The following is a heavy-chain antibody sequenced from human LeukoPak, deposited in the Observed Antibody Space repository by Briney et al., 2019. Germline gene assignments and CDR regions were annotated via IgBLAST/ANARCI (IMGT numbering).Heavy chain of an antibody. CDR2: INPSGST. J-gene: IGHJ5*02. Sequence: SETLSLTCAVYGGSFRGYYWSWIRQPPGKGLEWIGEINPSGSTNYNPSLKSRVTISVDTSKNQFSLKLTSVTAADTAVYYCARVVLYYYDSSDNWFDPWGQGTLVTVSS. D-gene: IGHD3-22*01. CDR3: ARVVLYYYDSSDNWFDP. V-gene: IGHV4-34*01. CDR1: GGSFRGYY.